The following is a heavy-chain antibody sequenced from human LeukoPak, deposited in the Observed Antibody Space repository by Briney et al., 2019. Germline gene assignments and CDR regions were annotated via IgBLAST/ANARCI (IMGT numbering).Heavy chain of an antibody. V-gene: IGHV1-2*02. CDR3: ARDWDSSSWYSNWFDP. D-gene: IGHD6-13*01. CDR1: GYTFTGYY. Sequence: GASVKVSCKASGYTFTGYYMHWVRQAPGQGLEWMGWINPNSGGTNYAQKFQGRVTMTRDTSISTAYMELSRLRSDDTAVYYCARDWDSSSWYSNWFDPWGQGTLVTVSS. J-gene: IGHJ5*02. CDR2: INPNSGGT.